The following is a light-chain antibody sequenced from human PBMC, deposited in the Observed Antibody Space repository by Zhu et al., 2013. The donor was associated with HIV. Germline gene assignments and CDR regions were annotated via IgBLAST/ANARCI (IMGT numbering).Light chain of an antibody. CDR2: EVS. Sequence: QSALTQPPSASGSPGQSVTISCTGTSSDVGGYNYVSWYQQHPGKVPKLMIYEVSKRPSGVPDRFSGSKSGNTASLTVSGLQAEDEAGYYCATWDDTLDGVIFGGGTRLTVL. CDR3: ATWDDTLDGVI. CDR1: SSDVGGYNY. J-gene: IGLJ2*01. V-gene: IGLV2-8*01.